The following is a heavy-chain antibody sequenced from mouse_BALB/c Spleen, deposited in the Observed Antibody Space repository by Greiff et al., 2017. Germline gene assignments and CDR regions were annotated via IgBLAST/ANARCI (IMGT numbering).Heavy chain of an antibody. CDR2: IDPETGGT. J-gene: IGHJ3*01. D-gene: IGHD2-1*01. V-gene: IGHV1-15*01. CDR3: TTGNPWFAY. CDR1: GYTFTDYE. Sequence: QVQLQQSGAELVRPGASVTLSCKASGYTFTDYEMHWVKQTPVHGLEWIGAIDPETGGTAYNQKFKGKATLTADKSSSTAYMELRSLTSEDSAVYYCTTGNPWFAYWGQGTLVTVSA.